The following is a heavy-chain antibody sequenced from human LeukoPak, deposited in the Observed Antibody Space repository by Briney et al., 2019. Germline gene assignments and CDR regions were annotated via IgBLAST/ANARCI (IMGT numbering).Heavy chain of an antibody. D-gene: IGHD3-10*01. V-gene: IGHV1-2*02. J-gene: IGHJ3*02. Sequence: ASVKVSCKASGYTFTSYYIHWMRQAPGQGLEWMGWINPNSGGTNYAQKFQGRVTMTRDTSISTAHMELSRLRSDDTAVYYCARDRGSLDAFDIWGQGTMVTVSS. CDR3: ARDRGSLDAFDI. CDR1: GYTFTSYY. CDR2: INPNSGGT.